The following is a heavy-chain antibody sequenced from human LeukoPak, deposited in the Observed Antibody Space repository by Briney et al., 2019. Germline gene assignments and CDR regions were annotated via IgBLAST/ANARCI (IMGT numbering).Heavy chain of an antibody. V-gene: IGHV3-11*01. Sequence: GGSLRLSCAASGFTFSDYYMSWIRQAPGKGLEWVSYISSSGSTIYYADSVKGRFTISRDNAKNSLYLQMNSLRAEDTAVYYCARATKSGGTFTLRSLAVALDYWGQGTLVTVSS. CDR2: ISSSGSTI. D-gene: IGHD6-19*01. CDR1: GFTFSDYY. J-gene: IGHJ4*02. CDR3: ARATKSGGTFTLRSLAVALDY.